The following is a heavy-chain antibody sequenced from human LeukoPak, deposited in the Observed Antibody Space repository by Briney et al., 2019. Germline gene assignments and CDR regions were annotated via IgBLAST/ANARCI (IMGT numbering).Heavy chain of an antibody. D-gene: IGHD3-22*01. V-gene: IGHV3-74*01. Sequence: GGSLRLSCEAPEFTFSSYWKHWVRQAPGKGLVWVPRINSDGRTTIYADSVKGRFTISRDNAKNTLYLQMNSLRAEDTAVYYCAREGYYDSSGYSIRFSYWGQGTLVTVSS. CDR1: EFTFSSYW. CDR2: INSDGRTT. J-gene: IGHJ4*02. CDR3: AREGYYDSSGYSIRFSY.